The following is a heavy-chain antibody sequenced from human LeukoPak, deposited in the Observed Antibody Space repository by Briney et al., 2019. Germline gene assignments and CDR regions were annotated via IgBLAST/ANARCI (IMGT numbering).Heavy chain of an antibody. Sequence: GGSLRLSCAASGFTFSSYAMHWVRQAPGKGLEWVAVISYDGSNKYYADSVKGRFTISRDNSKNTLYLQMNSLRAEDTAVYYCVRDSCGGDCLRWFDPWGQGTLVTVSS. V-gene: IGHV3-30-3*01. D-gene: IGHD2-21*02. J-gene: IGHJ5*02. CDR3: VRDSCGGDCLRWFDP. CDR2: ISYDGSNK. CDR1: GFTFSSYA.